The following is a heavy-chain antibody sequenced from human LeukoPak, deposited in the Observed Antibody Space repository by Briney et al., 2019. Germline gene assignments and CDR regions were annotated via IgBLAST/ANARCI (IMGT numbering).Heavy chain of an antibody. J-gene: IGHJ4*02. CDR3: AREAATLDY. CDR2: ISYSGST. Sequence: SETLSLTCTVSGGSISSYYWSWIRHPPAKGLEWIGYISYSGSTNYNPSLKSRVTISVDTSKNHFSLKLSSVTAADTAVYYCAREAATLDYWGQGTLVTVSS. V-gene: IGHV4-59*01. D-gene: IGHD6-25*01. CDR1: GGSISSYY.